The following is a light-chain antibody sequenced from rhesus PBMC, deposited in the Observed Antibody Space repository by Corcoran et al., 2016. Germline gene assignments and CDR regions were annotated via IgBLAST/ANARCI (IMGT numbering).Light chain of an antibody. CDR3: QQSSNLWT. CDR2: CES. Sequence: EIVVTQSPATLSLCPGETATLSCRASQRVGSYLAWYKQKPGQAPRLLIYCESSRATGIPDRFSGSWSGTDFTLTISSLGPDDVGVYYCQQSSNLWTFGQGTKVEIK. V-gene: IGKV3-24*04. J-gene: IGKJ1*01. CDR1: QRVGSY.